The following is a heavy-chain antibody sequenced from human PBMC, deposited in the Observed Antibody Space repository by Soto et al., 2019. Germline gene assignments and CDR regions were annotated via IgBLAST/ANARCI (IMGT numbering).Heavy chain of an antibody. J-gene: IGHJ4*02. CDR1: GGSISSGGYS. D-gene: IGHD3-22*01. Sequence: QLQLQESGSGLVKPSQTLSLTCAVSGGSISSGGYSWSWIRQPPGKGLEWIGYTYHSGSTYYNPSLKSRVTISVDRSKNQFSLKLSSVTAADTAVYYCARSSVDYYDSSGSIDYWGQGTLVTVSS. CDR2: TYHSGST. V-gene: IGHV4-30-2*01. CDR3: ARSSVDYYDSSGSIDY.